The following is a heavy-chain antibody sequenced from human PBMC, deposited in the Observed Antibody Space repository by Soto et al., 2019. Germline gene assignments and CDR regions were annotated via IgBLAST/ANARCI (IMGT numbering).Heavy chain of an antibody. D-gene: IGHD4-17*01. V-gene: IGHV4-59*01. J-gene: IGHJ4*02. CDR2: IYYSGST. Sequence: SDTLSLTCTVSGGSISSYYWSWIRQPPGKGPEWIGYIYYSGSTNYNPSLKSRVTISVDTSKNQFSLKLSSVTAADTAVYYCARAYGDYVYYFDYWGQGTLVTVSS. CDR3: ARAYGDYVYYFDY. CDR1: GGSISSYY.